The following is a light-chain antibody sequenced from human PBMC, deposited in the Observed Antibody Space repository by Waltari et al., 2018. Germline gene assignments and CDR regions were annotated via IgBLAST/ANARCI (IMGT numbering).Light chain of an antibody. J-gene: IGKJ2*01. Sequence: EIVLTQSPATLSLSPGERATLSRRASQSVSSYLAVYQQKPGQAPRLLIYDASNRATGIPARFSGSGSGTDFTLTISSLEPEDFAVYYCQQRSNWPPTFGQGTKLEIK. CDR3: QQRSNWPPT. V-gene: IGKV3-11*01. CDR2: DAS. CDR1: QSVSSY.